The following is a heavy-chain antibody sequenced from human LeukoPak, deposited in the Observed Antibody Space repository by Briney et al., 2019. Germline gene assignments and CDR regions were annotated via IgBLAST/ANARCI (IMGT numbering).Heavy chain of an antibody. V-gene: IGHV1-69*05. Sequence: SVKVTCKASGGTFSSYGITWVRQAPGQGLEWLGGTIPIFSSADYAQRFQGRVTITTDESTSTAYVELSSLRSDDTAVYYCARGPAKMVAVTHFDYWGQGTLVTVSS. J-gene: IGHJ4*02. CDR1: GGTFSSYG. CDR3: ARGPAKMVAVTHFDY. CDR2: TIPIFSSA. D-gene: IGHD2-15*01.